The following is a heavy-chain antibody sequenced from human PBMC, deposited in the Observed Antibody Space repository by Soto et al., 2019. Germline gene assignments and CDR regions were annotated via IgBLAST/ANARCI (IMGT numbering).Heavy chain of an antibody. CDR2: IKHDGSEI. CDR1: GFGFSGYS. J-gene: IGHJ6*02. CDR3: VRVGWRYSYGNGMDG. V-gene: IGHV3-30-3*01. Sequence: QVQLVESGGGVVQPGGSLRLSCLASGFGFSGYSMHWVRQAPGKGLDWVAVIKHDGSEIYYADSVKGRFTISKDDSKNTLHLQMNALRVDDTALYYCVRVGWRYSYGNGMDGWGQGTTVTVFS. D-gene: IGHD5-18*01.